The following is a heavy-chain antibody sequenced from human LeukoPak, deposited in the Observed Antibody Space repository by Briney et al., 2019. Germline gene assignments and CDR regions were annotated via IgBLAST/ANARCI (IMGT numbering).Heavy chain of an antibody. V-gene: IGHV3-48*01. J-gene: IGHJ3*01. Sequence: GGSLRLSCAASGFTFSSYSMNWVRQAPGKGLEWVSYISSSSSTIYYADSVKGRFTISRDNSKNTLFLQMNSLRAEDTAIYYCAKDRVGELADAFDVWGQGTMVTVSS. D-gene: IGHD3-10*01. CDR3: AKDRVGELADAFDV. CDR1: GFTFSSYS. CDR2: ISSSSSTI.